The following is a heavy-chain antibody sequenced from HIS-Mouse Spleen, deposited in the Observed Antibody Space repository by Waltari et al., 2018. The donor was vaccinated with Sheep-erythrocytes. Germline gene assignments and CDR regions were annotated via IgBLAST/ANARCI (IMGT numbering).Heavy chain of an antibody. D-gene: IGHD6-6*01. J-gene: IGHJ3*02. CDR3: ARDSTSDAFDI. V-gene: IGHV3-21*03. CDR1: GFTFSSYS. CDR2: ISSSSRYI. Sequence: EVQLVESGGGLVKPGGSLRLSCAASGFTFSSYSMNWVRQAPGKGLEWVSSISSSSRYIYYADSVKGRFTISRDNAKNSLYRQMNSLRAEATAVYYCARDSTSDAFDIWGQGTMVTVSS.